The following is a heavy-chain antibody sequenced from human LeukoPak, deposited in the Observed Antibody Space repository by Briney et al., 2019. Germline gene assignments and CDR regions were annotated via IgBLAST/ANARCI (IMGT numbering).Heavy chain of an antibody. CDR2: IYHSGST. Sequence: PSETLSLTCTVSGGSISSGGYYWSWIRQPPGKGLEWIGYIYHSGSTYYNPSLKSRVTISVDRSKNQFSLELSSVTAADTAVYYCAKFRAMVRGVIIRGHNDYWGQGTLVTVSS. J-gene: IGHJ4*02. D-gene: IGHD3-10*01. CDR1: GGSISSGGYY. CDR3: AKFRAMVRGVIIRGHNDY. V-gene: IGHV4-30-2*01.